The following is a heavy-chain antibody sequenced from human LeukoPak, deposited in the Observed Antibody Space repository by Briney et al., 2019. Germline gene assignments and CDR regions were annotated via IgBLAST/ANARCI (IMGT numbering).Heavy chain of an antibody. J-gene: IGHJ4*02. D-gene: IGHD6-19*01. Sequence: PGGSLRLSCAASGFTFDDYAMHWVRQAPGKGLEWVSGISWNSGSIVYAVSVKGRFAISRDNAKNSLYLQMNSLRAEDMALYYCAKSHSSGWYEVGTAIDYWGQGTLVTVSS. V-gene: IGHV3-9*03. CDR1: GFTFDDYA. CDR3: AKSHSSGWYEVGTAIDY. CDR2: ISWNSGSI.